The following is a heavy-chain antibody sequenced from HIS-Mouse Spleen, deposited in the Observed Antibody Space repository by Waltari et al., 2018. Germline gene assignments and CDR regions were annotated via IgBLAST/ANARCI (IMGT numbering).Heavy chain of an antibody. J-gene: IGHJ4*02. V-gene: IGHV4-34*01. CDR1: GGSFSGYY. CDR3: ARGKGSSSWYYFDY. D-gene: IGHD6-13*01. Sequence: QVQLQQWGAGLLKPSETLSLTCAVYGGSFSGYYWSWIRQPPGKGLEWIGEINHSGRTNYNPSLMSRVTRSVDTSKNQFSLKLSSVTAADTAVYYCARGKGSSSWYYFDYWGQGTLVTVSS. CDR2: INHSGRT.